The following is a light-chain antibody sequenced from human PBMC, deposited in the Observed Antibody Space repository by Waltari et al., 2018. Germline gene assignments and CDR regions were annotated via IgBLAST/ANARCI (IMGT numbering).Light chain of an antibody. Sequence: VILTQSPATLSLSPGERATLSCRASQSVADYLAWYQQKPGQAPRLLIYGASNRPSDIPDRFSGTGSGTDFTLIISSLEPEDFAVYYCQRYSDSPPTFGGGTKVEIK. J-gene: IGKJ4*01. CDR3: QRYSDSPPT. V-gene: IGKV3-11*01. CDR1: QSVADY. CDR2: GAS.